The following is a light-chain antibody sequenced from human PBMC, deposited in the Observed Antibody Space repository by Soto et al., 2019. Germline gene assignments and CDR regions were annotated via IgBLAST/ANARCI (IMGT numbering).Light chain of an antibody. CDR2: EVN. CDR1: TTDIGAYDF. CDR3: SSHGGNSPYV. Sequence: QSALTQPPSASGSPGQSVAISCTGTTTDIGAYDFVSWYQQHPGKAPKLLIYEVNKRPSGVPDRFSGFKSGNTASLTVSGLQAEDEADYYCSSHGGNSPYVFGTGTKLTVL. J-gene: IGLJ1*01. V-gene: IGLV2-8*01.